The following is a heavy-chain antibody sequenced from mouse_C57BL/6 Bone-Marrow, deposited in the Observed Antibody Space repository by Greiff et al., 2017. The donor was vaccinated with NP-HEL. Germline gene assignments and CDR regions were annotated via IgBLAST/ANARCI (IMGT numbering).Heavy chain of an antibody. D-gene: IGHD2-4*01. CDR2: IDPSDSYT. V-gene: IGHV1-50*01. CDR1: GYTFTSYW. CDR3: ARRGIRDY. J-gene: IGHJ4*01. Sequence: QVQLQQPGAELVKPGASVKLSCKASGYTFTSYWMQWVKQRPGQGLEWIGEIDPSDSYTNYNQKFKGKATLTVGTSSSTAYMQLSSLTSEDSAVYYCARRGIRDYWGQGTSVTVSS.